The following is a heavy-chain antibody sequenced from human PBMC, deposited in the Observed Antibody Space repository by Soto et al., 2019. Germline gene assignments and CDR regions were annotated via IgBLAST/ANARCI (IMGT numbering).Heavy chain of an antibody. J-gene: IGHJ6*02. CDR3: ARDVGGWELQAPYYYGMDV. D-gene: IGHD1-26*01. V-gene: IGHV3-30-3*01. Sequence: GGSLRLSCAASGFTFSSYAMHWVRQAPGKGLEWVAVISYDGSNKYYADSVKGRFTISRDNSKNTLYLQMNSLGAEDTAVYYCARDVGGWELQAPYYYGMDVWGQGTTVTVSS. CDR1: GFTFSSYA. CDR2: ISYDGSNK.